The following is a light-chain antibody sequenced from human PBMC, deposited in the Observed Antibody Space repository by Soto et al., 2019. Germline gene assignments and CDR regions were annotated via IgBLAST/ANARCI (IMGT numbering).Light chain of an antibody. CDR2: EVS. V-gene: IGLV2-14*01. Sequence: QSALTQPAAVSGSPGQSITISCAGTNSDIGDYDYVSWYQHHPGKAPRLLIYEVSSRPSGVANRFSASKSGNTASLTISGLRAEDEADYYCTSYTNINYVIFGGGTKLTVL. J-gene: IGLJ2*01. CDR3: TSYTNINYVI. CDR1: NSDIGDYDY.